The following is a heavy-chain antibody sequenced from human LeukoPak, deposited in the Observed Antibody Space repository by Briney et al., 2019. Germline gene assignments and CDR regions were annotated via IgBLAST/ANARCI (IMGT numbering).Heavy chain of an antibody. J-gene: IGHJ4*02. D-gene: IGHD6-13*01. CDR1: GFTFSSYS. Sequence: GGTLRLSCVVSGFTFSSYSMSWVRQAPGKGLEWVSAISGSGDSTYYADSVKGRFTISRDNSKNTLYLQMNSLRVEDTAVYYCAKGSSWFDYWGQGTLVTVSS. CDR2: ISGSGDST. V-gene: IGHV3-23*01. CDR3: AKGSSWFDY.